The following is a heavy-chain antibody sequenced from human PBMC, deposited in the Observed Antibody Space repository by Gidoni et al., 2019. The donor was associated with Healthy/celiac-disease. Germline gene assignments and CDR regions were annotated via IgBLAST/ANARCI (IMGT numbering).Heavy chain of an antibody. CDR3: AKSLPTYCGGDCYPDAFDI. CDR2: ISYDGSNK. D-gene: IGHD2-21*01. V-gene: IGHV3-30*18. Sequence: GFTFSSYGMHWVRQAPGKGLEWVAVISYDGSNKYYADSVKGRFTISRDNSKNTLYLQMNSLRAEDTAVYYCAKSLPTYCGGDCYPDAFDIWGQGTMVTVSS. CDR1: GFTFSSYG. J-gene: IGHJ3*02.